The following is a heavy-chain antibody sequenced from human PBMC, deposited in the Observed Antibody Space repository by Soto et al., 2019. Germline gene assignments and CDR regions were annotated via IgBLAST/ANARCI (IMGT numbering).Heavy chain of an antibody. Sequence: SETLSLTCTVSGGSISSGGYYWSWIRQHPGKGLEWIGYIYYSGSTYYNPSLKSRVTISVDTSKNQFSLKLSSVTAADTAVYYCARGGAHNWNYVGYGMDVWGQGTTVTVSS. D-gene: IGHD1-7*01. CDR2: IYYSGST. J-gene: IGHJ6*02. CDR1: GGSISSGGYY. V-gene: IGHV4-31*03. CDR3: ARGGAHNWNYVGYGMDV.